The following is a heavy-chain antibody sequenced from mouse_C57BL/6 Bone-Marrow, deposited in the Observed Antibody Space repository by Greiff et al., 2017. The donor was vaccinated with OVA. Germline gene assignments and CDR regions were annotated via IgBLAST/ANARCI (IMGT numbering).Heavy chain of an antibody. J-gene: IGHJ4*01. CDR1: GYSFTDYN. V-gene: IGHV1-39*01. CDR3: ARRGDYGSSPYAMNY. D-gene: IGHD1-1*01. CDR2: INPNYGTT. Sequence: EVKLMESGPELVKPGASVKISCKASGYSFTDYNMNWVKQSNGKSLEWIGVINPNYGTTSYNQKFKGKATLTVDQSSSTAYMQLNSLTSEDSAVYYCARRGDYGSSPYAMNYWGQGTSVTVSS.